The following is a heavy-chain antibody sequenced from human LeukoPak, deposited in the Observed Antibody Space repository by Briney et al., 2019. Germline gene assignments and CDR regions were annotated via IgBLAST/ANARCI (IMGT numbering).Heavy chain of an antibody. CDR1: GGTFSSYA. Sequence: SVKVSCKASGGTFSSYAISWVRQAPGQGLEWMGGSIPIFGTANYAKKFQGRVTITADESTSTAYMELSSLRSEDTAVYYCARAGEDGYGQGPFDYWGQGTLLTVSS. V-gene: IGHV1-69*13. CDR3: ARAGEDGYGQGPFDY. D-gene: IGHD5-18*01. J-gene: IGHJ4*02. CDR2: SIPIFGTA.